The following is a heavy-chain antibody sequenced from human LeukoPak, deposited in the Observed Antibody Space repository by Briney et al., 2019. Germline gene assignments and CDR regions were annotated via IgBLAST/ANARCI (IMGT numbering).Heavy chain of an antibody. D-gene: IGHD1-26*01. CDR2: IYYSGST. V-gene: IGHV4-39*01. CDR3: ARQGSGRSSDY. J-gene: IGHJ4*02. Sequence: SSETLSLTCTVSGGSISSSSYSWGWIRQPPGKGLEWIGSIYYSGSTFYNPSLKSRVTISVDTSKNQFSLKLSSVTAADTAVYYCARQGSGRSSDYWGQGTPVTVSS. CDR1: GGSISSSSYS.